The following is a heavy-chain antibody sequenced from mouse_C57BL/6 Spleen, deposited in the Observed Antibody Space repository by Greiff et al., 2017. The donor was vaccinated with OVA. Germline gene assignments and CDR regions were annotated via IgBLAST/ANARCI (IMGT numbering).Heavy chain of an antibody. CDR2: INPNNGGT. J-gene: IGHJ2*01. D-gene: IGHD1-2*01. CDR3: AREKITTAFDY. CDR1: GYTFTDYN. Sequence: VQLQQSGPELVKPGASVKMSCKASGYTFTDYNMHWVKQSPGKSLEWIGYINPNNGGTSYNQKFKGKATLTVNKSSSTAYMELRSLTSEDSAVYYCAREKITTAFDYWGQGTTLTVSS. V-gene: IGHV1-22*01.